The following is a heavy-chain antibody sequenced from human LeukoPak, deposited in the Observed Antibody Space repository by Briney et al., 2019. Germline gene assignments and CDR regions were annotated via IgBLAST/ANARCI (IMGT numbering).Heavy chain of an antibody. J-gene: IGHJ1*01. CDR1: GVTFSSYG. CDR2: IVYDGSDK. CDR3: AKGGGYSSSWFGYFQH. Sequence: GGSLRLSCAASGVTFSSYGMHWVRQAPGQGLEWVSFIVYDGSDKNYADSVKGRFTISRDNSKNTLYLQMNSLRTEDTALYYCAKGGGYSSSWFGYFQHWGQGTLVTVSS. D-gene: IGHD6-13*01. V-gene: IGHV3-30*02.